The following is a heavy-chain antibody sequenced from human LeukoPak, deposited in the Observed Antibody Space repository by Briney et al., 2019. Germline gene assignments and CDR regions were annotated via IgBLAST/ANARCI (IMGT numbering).Heavy chain of an antibody. Sequence: ASVKVSCKASGYTFTSYYMHWVRQAPGQELEWMGIINPSGGSTSYAQKFQGRVTMTRDTSTSTVYMELSSLRSEDTAVYYCARDQGVTFGGVIVGGDYWGQGTLVTVSS. V-gene: IGHV1-46*01. CDR3: ARDQGVTFGGVIVGGDY. D-gene: IGHD3-16*02. J-gene: IGHJ4*02. CDR2: INPSGGST. CDR1: GYTFTSYY.